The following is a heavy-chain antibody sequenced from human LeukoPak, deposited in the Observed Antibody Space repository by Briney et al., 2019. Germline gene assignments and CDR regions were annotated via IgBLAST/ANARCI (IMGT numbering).Heavy chain of an antibody. J-gene: IGHJ4*02. V-gene: IGHV3-53*01. D-gene: IGHD4/OR15-4a*01. CDR3: ARRAGAYSHSYDY. CDR1: GFTVSSNS. CDR2: IYSDNT. Sequence: GGSLRLSCTVSGFTVSSNSMSWVRQAPGKGLEWVSFIYSDNTHYSDSVKGRFTIPRDNTKNTLYLQMNSLRAEDTAVYYCARRAGAYSHSYDYWGQGTLVTVSS.